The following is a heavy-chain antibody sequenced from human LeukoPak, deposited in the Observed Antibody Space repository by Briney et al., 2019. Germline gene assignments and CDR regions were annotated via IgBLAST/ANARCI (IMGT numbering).Heavy chain of an antibody. CDR3: ARGGWLGELFPGNV. CDR2: IKHDGSEE. V-gene: IGHV3-7*04. Sequence: GGSLRLSCIASGFTFSSHWMSWVRQAPGKGLEWVANIKHDGSEEYYVDYLKGRFTISRDNAKNSLYLHMNSLRDDDTAVYYCARGGWLGELFPGNVWGQGTLVTVSA. J-gene: IGHJ4*02. D-gene: IGHD3-10*01. CDR1: GFTFSSHW.